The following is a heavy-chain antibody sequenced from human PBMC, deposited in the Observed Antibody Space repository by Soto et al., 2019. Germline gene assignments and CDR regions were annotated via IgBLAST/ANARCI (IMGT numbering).Heavy chain of an antibody. V-gene: IGHV1-18*01. CDR3: AIMVRGEDFDY. CDR1: GYTFTSYG. J-gene: IGHJ4*02. CDR2: ISAYNGNT. D-gene: IGHD3-10*01. Sequence: QVQLVQSGXXXXXPXAXXKVSCKASGYTFTSYGISWVRXAPGQGLEWMGWISAYNGNTNYAQKLQGRVTMTTDTSTSTAYMELRSLRSDDTAVYYCAIMVRGEDFDYWGQGTLVTVSS.